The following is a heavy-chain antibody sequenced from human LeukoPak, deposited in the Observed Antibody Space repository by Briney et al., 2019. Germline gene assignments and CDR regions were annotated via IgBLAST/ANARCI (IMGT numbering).Heavy chain of an antibody. CDR3: ARDLSGAYFDY. V-gene: IGHV4-59*01. J-gene: IGHJ4*02. CDR1: GGSISSYY. D-gene: IGHD4-17*01. CDR2: IYYSGST. Sequence: PSETLSLTCTVPGGSISSYYWSWIRQPPGKGLEWIGYIYYSGSTNYNPSLKSRVTISVDTSKNQFSLKLSSVTAADTAVYYCARDLSGAYFDYWGQGTLVTVSS.